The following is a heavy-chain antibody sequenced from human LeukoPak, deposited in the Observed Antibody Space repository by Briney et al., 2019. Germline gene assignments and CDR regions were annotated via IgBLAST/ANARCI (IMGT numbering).Heavy chain of an antibody. CDR2: IGGRGGST. Sequence: GGSLRLSCAASGFRLSDFTMTWVRQAPGKGPEWVSAIGGRGGSTYYADFLGGRFIISRDNSKDMVYLQMNSLKVDDTATYYCGKEGGAWGQGTKVTVSS. CDR3: GKEGGA. CDR1: GFRLSDFT. V-gene: IGHV3-23*01. J-gene: IGHJ5*02. D-gene: IGHD3-16*01.